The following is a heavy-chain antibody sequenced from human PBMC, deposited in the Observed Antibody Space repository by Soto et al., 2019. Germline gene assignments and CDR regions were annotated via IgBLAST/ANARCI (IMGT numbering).Heavy chain of an antibody. CDR1: GGSINPYY. Sequence: QVQLQESGPGLVKPSETLSLTCTVYGGSINPYYWSWFRQPPGKGLEWIGSIYYRGSANSNPSLKSRLTISVDMSKNHFSLKLSSVTAADTAIYYCVRANYFDFWGQGTLVTVSS. CDR3: VRANYFDF. V-gene: IGHV4-59*01. J-gene: IGHJ4*02. CDR2: IYYRGSA.